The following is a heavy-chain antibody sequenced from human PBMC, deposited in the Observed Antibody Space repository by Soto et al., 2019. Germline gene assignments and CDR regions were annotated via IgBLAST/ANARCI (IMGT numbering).Heavy chain of an antibody. D-gene: IGHD2-15*01. CDR3: ARGNTVVTLFVGMDV. CDR2: TYYRSKWYN. CDR1: GDSVSSNSAA. Sequence: SQTLSLTCAISGDSVSSNSAAWNWIRQSPSRGLEWLGRTYYRSKWYNDYTVSVKSRININPDTSKNQFSLQLNSVTPEDTALYYCARGNTVVTLFVGMDVWGQGTTVTVSS. J-gene: IGHJ6*02. V-gene: IGHV6-1*01.